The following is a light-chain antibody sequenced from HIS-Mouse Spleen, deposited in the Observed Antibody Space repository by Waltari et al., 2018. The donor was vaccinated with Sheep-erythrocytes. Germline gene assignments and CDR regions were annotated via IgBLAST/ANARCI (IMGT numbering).Light chain of an antibody. V-gene: IGLV2-11*01. CDR3: CSYAGSYNHV. CDR1: SSDVGGYNY. J-gene: IGLJ1*01. CDR2: DVS. Sequence: QSALTQPRSVSGSPGQSGTISCTGPSSDVGGYNYVSWYQQHPGKAPKLMIYDVSKRPSGVPDRFSGSKSGNTASLTISGLQAEDEADYYCCSYAGSYNHVFATGTKVTVL.